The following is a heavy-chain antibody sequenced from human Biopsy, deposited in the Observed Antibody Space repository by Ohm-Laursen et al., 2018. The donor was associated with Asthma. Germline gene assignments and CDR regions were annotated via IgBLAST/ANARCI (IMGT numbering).Heavy chain of an antibody. Sequence: SLRLSCSASGFSFSGYALHWVRQAPGRGLEWVAVISYDGGNKYYGDSVKGRFTISRDNSKNTLYLQMNSLRAEDTAVYYCANYEVVTAILPMDVWGQGTTVTVSS. CDR3: ANYEVVTAILPMDV. D-gene: IGHD2-21*02. V-gene: IGHV3-30*18. CDR2: ISYDGGNK. CDR1: GFSFSGYA. J-gene: IGHJ6*02.